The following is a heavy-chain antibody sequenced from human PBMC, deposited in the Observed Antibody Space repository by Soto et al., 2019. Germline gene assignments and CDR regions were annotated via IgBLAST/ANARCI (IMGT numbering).Heavy chain of an antibody. J-gene: IGHJ4*02. D-gene: IGHD7-27*01. CDR2: ISGSGFST. CDR3: AKDLSPGAY. V-gene: IGHV3-23*01. Sequence: EVQLLESGGGLVQPGVSLRLSCAVSGFTFTNYAMSWVRQAPGKGLEWVSAISGSGFSTYYADSVKGRFTISRDNSKNALYLQMNSLRAEDTAVYYCAKDLSPGAYWGQGTLVTVSS. CDR1: GFTFTNYA.